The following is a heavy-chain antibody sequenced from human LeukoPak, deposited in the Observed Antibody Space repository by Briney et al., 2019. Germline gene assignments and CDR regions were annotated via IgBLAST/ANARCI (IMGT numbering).Heavy chain of an antibody. D-gene: IGHD3-10*01. CDR1: GFTFSVSA. V-gene: IGHV3-23*01. CDR2: ISGSGGRT. Sequence: GGSLRLSCAASGFTFSVSAMSCVRQAPGKGLEWVSAISGSGGRTYYAASVKGRFTISRDNSKNTLYLQMNSVRAEDTAVYYCAKESGSGSYAENWGQGTLVTVSS. CDR3: AKESGSGSYAEN. J-gene: IGHJ4*02.